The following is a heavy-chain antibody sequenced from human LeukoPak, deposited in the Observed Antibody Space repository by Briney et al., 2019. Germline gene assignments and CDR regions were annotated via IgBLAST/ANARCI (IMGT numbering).Heavy chain of an antibody. CDR1: GFTVSSNY. D-gene: IGHD2/OR15-2a*01. CDR3: TTVFPTHAFDI. V-gene: IGHV3-53*01. CDR2: IYSGGST. Sequence: GGSLRLSCAASGFTVSSNYMSWVRQAPGKGLEWVSVIYSGGSTYYADSVKGRFTISRDNSKNTLYLQMNSLKTEDTAVYYCTTVFPTHAFDIWGQGTMVTVSS. J-gene: IGHJ3*02.